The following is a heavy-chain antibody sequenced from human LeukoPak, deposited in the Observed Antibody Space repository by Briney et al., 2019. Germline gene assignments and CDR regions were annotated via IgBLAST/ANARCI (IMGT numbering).Heavy chain of an antibody. D-gene: IGHD6-19*01. V-gene: IGHV1-2*04. CDR2: INPNSGGT. CDR3: ASKSSGWFDDYYGMDV. Sequence: GASVKVSCKASGYTFTGYYMHWVRQAPGQGLEWMGWINPNSGGTNYAQKFQGWVTMTRDTSISTAYMELSRLRSDDTAVYYCASKSSGWFDDYYGMDVWGQGTTVTVSS. CDR1: GYTFTGYY. J-gene: IGHJ6*02.